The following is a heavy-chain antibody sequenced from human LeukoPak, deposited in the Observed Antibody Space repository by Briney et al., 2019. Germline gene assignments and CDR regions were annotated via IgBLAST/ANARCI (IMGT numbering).Heavy chain of an antibody. CDR2: INSDGSST. D-gene: IGHD3-10*01. CDR1: GFTISSYW. V-gene: IGHV3-74*01. Sequence: PGGSLRLSCAASGFTISSYWMRWVRQAPGKGLVWVSRINSDGSSTSYADSVKGRFTISRDNAKNTLYLQMNSLRAEDTAVYYCARANYYGSGRAAFDIWGQGTMVTVSS. CDR3: ARANYYGSGRAAFDI. J-gene: IGHJ3*02.